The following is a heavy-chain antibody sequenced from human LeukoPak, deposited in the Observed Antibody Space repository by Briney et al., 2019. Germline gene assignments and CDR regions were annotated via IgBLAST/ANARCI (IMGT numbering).Heavy chain of an antibody. V-gene: IGHV3-15*01. D-gene: IGHD6-13*01. CDR3: ARDPVGSRSPT. CDR1: GFTFSNAW. J-gene: IGHJ5*02. Sequence: GGSLRLSCAASGFTFSNAWMSWVRQAPGKWLEWVGRIKSKTDGGTTDSAAAVTGRFTISRDDSNNTLYLQMNSLTPEDTAVYHCARDPVGSRSPTWGQGTLVTVSS. CDR2: IKSKTDGGTT.